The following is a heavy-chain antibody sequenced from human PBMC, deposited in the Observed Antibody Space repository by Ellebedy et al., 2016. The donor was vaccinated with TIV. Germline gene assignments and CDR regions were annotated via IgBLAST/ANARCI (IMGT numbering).Heavy chain of an antibody. V-gene: IGHV3-7*01. D-gene: IGHD3-3*01. CDR3: VGFGVFNL. Sequence: PGGSLRLSCAAWGFSFSNFWMSWVRQAPGKGLEWVAHIKTAGSETYYEDSVKGRFTISRENAKNALFLQMDGLRVDDSAVYYCVGFGVFNLWGQGAPVTGSS. J-gene: IGHJ5*02. CDR1: GFSFSNFW. CDR2: IKTAGSET.